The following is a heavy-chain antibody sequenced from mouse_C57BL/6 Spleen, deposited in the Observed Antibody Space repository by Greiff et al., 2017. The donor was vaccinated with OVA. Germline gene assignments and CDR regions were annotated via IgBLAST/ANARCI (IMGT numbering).Heavy chain of an antibody. V-gene: IGHV1-81*01. Sequence: VKLQESGAELARPGASVKLSCKASGYTFTSYGISWVKQRTGQGLEWIGEIYPRSGNTYYNEKFKGKATLTADKSSSTAYMELRSLTSEDSAVYFCARRDSNYYFDYWGQGTTLTVSS. CDR2: IYPRSGNT. CDR1: GYTFTSYG. J-gene: IGHJ2*01. CDR3: ARRDSNYYFDY. D-gene: IGHD2-5*01.